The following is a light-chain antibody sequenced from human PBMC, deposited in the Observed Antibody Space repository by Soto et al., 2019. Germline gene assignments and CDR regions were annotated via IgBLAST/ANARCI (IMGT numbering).Light chain of an antibody. CDR3: QQYDSLPLRYT. Sequence: EIVLTQSPGTLSLSPGERATLSCRASQSVSSNYLVWYQQKPGQAPRLLIYGASNRATGIPDRFSGSGSGTDFTLTISRLEPEDFGVYYCQQYDSLPLRYTFGQGTKLEIK. CDR1: QSVSSNY. CDR2: GAS. V-gene: IGKV3-20*01. J-gene: IGKJ2*01.